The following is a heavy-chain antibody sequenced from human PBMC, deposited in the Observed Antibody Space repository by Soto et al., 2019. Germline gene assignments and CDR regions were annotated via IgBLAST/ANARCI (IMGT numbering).Heavy chain of an antibody. V-gene: IGHV1-69*06. CDR3: AKSPKVISTSFDY. CDR2: IVPIFGTS. Sequence: SVKGSCKASGGTFSSYAISWVRQAPGQGLEWMGGIVPIFGTSNYAQKFQGRVTITADKSTSTAYMELNSLRAEDAAIYYCAKSPKVISTSFDYWGQGSLVTVSS. CDR1: GGTFSSYA. J-gene: IGHJ4*02. D-gene: IGHD3-22*01.